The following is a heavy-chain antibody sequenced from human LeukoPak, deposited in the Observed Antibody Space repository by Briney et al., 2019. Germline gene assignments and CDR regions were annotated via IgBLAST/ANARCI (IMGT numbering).Heavy chain of an antibody. CDR1: GFSVTTSGMS. CDR3: ARTRVTGTTAGPSYFDY. CDR2: IDWDDDK. D-gene: IGHD1/OR15-1a*01. Sequence: SSPALLKPTQTLTLTCTFSGFSVTTSGMSVSWIRQPPGKALEWLARIDWDDDKYYSTALKTRLTISKDTSKSQVVLTMTNMDPVDTATYYCARTRVTGTTAGPSYFDYWGQGTLVTVSS. J-gene: IGHJ4*02. V-gene: IGHV2-70*11.